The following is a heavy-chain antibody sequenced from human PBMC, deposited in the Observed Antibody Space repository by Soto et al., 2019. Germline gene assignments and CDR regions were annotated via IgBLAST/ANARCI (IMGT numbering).Heavy chain of an antibody. J-gene: IGHJ6*02. D-gene: IGHD5-12*01. Sequence: QVQLVESGGGVVQPGRSLRLSCAASGFTFSSYGMHWVRQAPGKGLEWVAVIWYDGSNKYYADSVKGRFTISRDNSKNTLYLQMNSLRAEDTAVYYCARARDGYNLDYYYGMDVWGQGTTVTVSS. CDR3: ARARDGYNLDYYYGMDV. CDR1: GFTFSSYG. V-gene: IGHV3-33*01. CDR2: IWYDGSNK.